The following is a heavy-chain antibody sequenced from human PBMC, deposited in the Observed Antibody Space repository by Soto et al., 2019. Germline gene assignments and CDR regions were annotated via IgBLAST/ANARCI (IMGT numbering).Heavy chain of an antibody. CDR2: ISSSGLTT. Sequence: PGGSLRLSCQASGFNFRLYEMHWVRKAPGKGLEWVSYISSSGLTTYYADFAGGRFTISRDNAKDSLYLHLNSLRVGDTAVYYCARYGTRGDWWGLGTQVTVSS. CDR1: GFNFRLYE. D-gene: IGHD3-10*01. J-gene: IGHJ5*01. V-gene: IGHV3-48*03. CDR3: ARYGTRGDW.